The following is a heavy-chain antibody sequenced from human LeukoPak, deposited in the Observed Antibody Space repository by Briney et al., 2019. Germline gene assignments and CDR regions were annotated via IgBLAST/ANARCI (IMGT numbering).Heavy chain of an antibody. Sequence: SETLSLTCAVYGGSFSGYYWSWIRQPPGKGLEWIGEINHSGSTNYNPSLKSRVTISVDTSKNQFSLKLSSVTAADTAVYYCARGHYYDSTSLDYWGQGTLVTVSS. D-gene: IGHD3-22*01. V-gene: IGHV4-34*01. CDR1: GGSFSGYY. J-gene: IGHJ4*02. CDR2: INHSGST. CDR3: ARGHYYDSTSLDY.